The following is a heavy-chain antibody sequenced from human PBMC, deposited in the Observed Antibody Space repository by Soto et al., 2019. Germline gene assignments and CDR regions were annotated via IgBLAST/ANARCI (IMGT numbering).Heavy chain of an antibody. D-gene: IGHD3-3*01. CDR1: GGSVSNKTYY. CDR3: ARDLAPYYDFWSGYSLPHAFDI. CDR2: VYYSGTT. V-gene: IGHV4-61*01. Sequence: ETLSLTCSVSGGSVSNKTYYWSWIRQPPGKRLEWIGYVYYSGTTNYNPSLKSRVTMSVDTSKNQFSLKLSSVTAADTAVYYCARDLAPYYDFWSGYSLPHAFDIWGQGTMVTVSS. J-gene: IGHJ3*02.